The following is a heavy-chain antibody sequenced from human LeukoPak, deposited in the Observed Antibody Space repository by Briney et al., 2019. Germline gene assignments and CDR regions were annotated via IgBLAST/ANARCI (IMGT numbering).Heavy chain of an antibody. CDR2: IYYSGST. V-gene: IGHV4-30-4*01. D-gene: IGHD1-26*01. CDR1: GGAISSGDYH. J-gene: IGHJ4*02. Sequence: KSSQTLSLTCTVSGGAISSGDYHWSWIRQPPGKGLEWIGYIYYSGSTYYNPSLKSRVTISVDTSKNQFSLKLNSMTAEDTAVYYCARDRHSSYIDYWGQGTLVTVSS. CDR3: ARDRHSSYIDY.